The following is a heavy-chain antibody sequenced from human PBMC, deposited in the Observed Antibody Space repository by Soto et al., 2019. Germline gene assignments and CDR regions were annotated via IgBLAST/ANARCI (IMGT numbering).Heavy chain of an antibody. Sequence: QVQLVQSGAEVKKPGSSVKVSCKASGGTFSSYTISWVRQAPGQGLEWMGRIIPILGIANYAQKFQGRVTIPADKPPSTAYMELSSLRSEDTAVYYCARAEGGVFDYWGQGTLVTVSS. J-gene: IGHJ4*02. V-gene: IGHV1-69*02. CDR1: GGTFSSYT. CDR3: ARAEGGVFDY. CDR2: IIPILGIA. D-gene: IGHD3-16*01.